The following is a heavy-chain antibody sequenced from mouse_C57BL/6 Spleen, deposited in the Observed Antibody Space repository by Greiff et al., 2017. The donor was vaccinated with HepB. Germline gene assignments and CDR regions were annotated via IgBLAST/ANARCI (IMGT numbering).Heavy chain of an antibody. J-gene: IGHJ1*03. Sequence: EVKLEESGGGLVKPGGSLKLSCAASGFTFSSYAMSWVRQTPEKRLEWVATISDGGSYTYYPDNVKGRFTISRDNAKNNLYLQMGHLKSEDTAMYYCAREEGYYGVGYFDVWGTGTTVTVSS. CDR1: GFTFSSYA. V-gene: IGHV5-4*01. D-gene: IGHD1-1*01. CDR3: AREEGYYGVGYFDV. CDR2: ISDGGSYT.